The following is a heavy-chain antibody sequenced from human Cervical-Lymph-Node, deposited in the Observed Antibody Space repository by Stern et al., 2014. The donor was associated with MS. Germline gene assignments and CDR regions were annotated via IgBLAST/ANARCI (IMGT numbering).Heavy chain of an antibody. Sequence: QEQLMQSGAEVTKPGSSVKVSCKASGGTFSKFPSSWVRKAPGQGLEWMGGIFPVFGTPTYAQEFRGRVTITADVSTSTVYMELSSLRSDDTAVYYCALSSETSDRWYSLGYDLWGQGTLVTVSS. CDR3: ALSSETSDRWYSLGYDL. CDR1: GGTFSKFP. D-gene: IGHD6-13*01. J-gene: IGHJ5*02. V-gene: IGHV1-69*01. CDR2: IFPVFGTP.